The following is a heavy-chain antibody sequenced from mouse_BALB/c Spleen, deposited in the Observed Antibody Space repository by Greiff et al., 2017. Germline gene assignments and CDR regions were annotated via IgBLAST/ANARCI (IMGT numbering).Heavy chain of an antibody. D-gene: IGHD2-2*01. V-gene: IGHV14-3*02. J-gene: IGHJ3*01. CDR1: GFNIKDTY. CDR2: IDPANGNT. CDR3: ARDYGYDVWFAY. Sequence: EVQLQESGAELVKPGASVKLSCTASGFNIKDTYMHWVKQRPEQGLEWIGRIDPANGNTKYDPKFQGKATITADTSSNTAYLQLSSLTSEDTAVYYCARDYGYDVWFAYWGQGTLVTVSA.